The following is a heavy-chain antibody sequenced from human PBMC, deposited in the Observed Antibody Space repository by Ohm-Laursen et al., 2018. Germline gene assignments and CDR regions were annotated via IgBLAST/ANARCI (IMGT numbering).Heavy chain of an antibody. CDR2: INSSSGST. CDR3: ARGFPSSGWYSFDY. CDR1: GYTFTGYY. V-gene: IGHV1-46*04. Sequence: ASVKVSCKASGYTFTGYYMHWVRQAPGQGLEWMGIINSSSGSTRYAQKLQGRVTMTRDTSTSTVYMELSSLRSEDTAAYYCARGFPSSGWYSFDYWGQGTLVTVSS. D-gene: IGHD6-19*01. J-gene: IGHJ4*02.